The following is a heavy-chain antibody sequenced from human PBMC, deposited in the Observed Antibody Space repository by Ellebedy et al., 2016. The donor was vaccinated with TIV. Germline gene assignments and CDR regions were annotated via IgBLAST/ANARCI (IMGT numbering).Heavy chain of an antibody. CDR2: IEDAGTET. CDR3: ARRGSRYWHFDL. V-gene: IGHV3-7*03. D-gene: IGHD1-1*01. CDR1: GFTLSSYS. Sequence: GESLKISCAASGFTLSSYSMTWVRQAPGKGLEWVASIEDAGTETYSVDSAEGRFIISRDNAKNSLYLRINNPRDEDTAVYYCARRGSRYWHFDLWGRGTQVIVSS. J-gene: IGHJ2*01.